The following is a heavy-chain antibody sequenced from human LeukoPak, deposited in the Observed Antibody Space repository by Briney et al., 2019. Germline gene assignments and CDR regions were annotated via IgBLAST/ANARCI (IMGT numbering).Heavy chain of an antibody. V-gene: IGHV3-7*03. J-gene: IGHJ4*02. D-gene: IGHD5-12*01. CDR3: ARDREWLRPQDY. Sequence: GGSLRLSCAASGFTFTTYWMSWVRQAPGKGLEWVANIKQDGSEKYYVDSVKGRFTISRDNAKNSLYLQMNSLRAEDTAIYHCARDREWLRPQDYWGQGTLVTVSS. CDR1: GFTFTTYW. CDR2: IKQDGSEK.